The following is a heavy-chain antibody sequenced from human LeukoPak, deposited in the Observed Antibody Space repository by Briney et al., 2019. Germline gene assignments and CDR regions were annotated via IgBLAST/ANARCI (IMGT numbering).Heavy chain of an antibody. CDR1: GYSISSGYY. J-gene: IGHJ4*02. CDR2: IYHSGST. CDR3: ARDGDSSGYYYAYFDY. Sequence: PSETLSLTCTVSGYSISSGYYWGWIRQPPGKGLEWIGSIYHSGSTYYNPSLKSRVTISVDTSKNQFSLKLSSVTAADTAVYYCARDGDSSGYYYAYFDYWGQGTLVTVSS. V-gene: IGHV4-38-2*02. D-gene: IGHD3-22*01.